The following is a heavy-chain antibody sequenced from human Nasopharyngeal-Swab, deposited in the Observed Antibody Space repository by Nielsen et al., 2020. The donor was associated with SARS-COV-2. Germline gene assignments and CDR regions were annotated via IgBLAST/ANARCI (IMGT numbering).Heavy chain of an antibody. CDR2: IYYSGST. CDR1: GGSISSSSYY. CDR3: ARPSRHFWSGQDPWFDP. D-gene: IGHD3-3*02. V-gene: IGHV4-39*01. J-gene: IGHJ5*02. Sequence: SETLSLTCTVSGGSISSSSYYWGWIRQPPGKGLEWIGSIYYSGSTYYNPSLKSRVTISVDTSKNQFSLKLSSVTAADTAVYYCARPSRHFWSGQDPWFDPWGQGTLVTVYS.